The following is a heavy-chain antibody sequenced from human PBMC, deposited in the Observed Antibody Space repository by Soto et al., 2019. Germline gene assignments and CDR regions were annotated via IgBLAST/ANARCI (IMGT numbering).Heavy chain of an antibody. Sequence: QVQLVESGGGVVQPGRSLRLSCAASGFTFSSYGMHWVRQAPGKGLEWVAVIWYDGSNKYYADSVKGRFTISRDNSKNTLYLQMNSLRAEDTAVYYCARGTYSSSWYGRATFDCWGQGTLVTVSS. CDR2: IWYDGSNK. V-gene: IGHV3-33*01. D-gene: IGHD6-13*01. CDR1: GFTFSSYG. J-gene: IGHJ4*02. CDR3: ARGTYSSSWYGRATFDC.